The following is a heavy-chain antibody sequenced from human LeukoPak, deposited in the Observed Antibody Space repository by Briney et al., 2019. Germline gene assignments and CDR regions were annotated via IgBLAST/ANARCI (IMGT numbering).Heavy chain of an antibody. CDR3: ARNWYCSSTSCFRAGWFDP. Sequence: SETLSLTCAVYGGSFSGYYWSWIRQPPGKGLEWIGEINHSGSTNYNPSLKSRVTISVDTSKNQFSLKLSSVTAADTAVYYCARNWYCSSTSCFRAGWFDPWGQGTLVTVSS. CDR2: INHSGST. J-gene: IGHJ5*02. D-gene: IGHD2-2*01. V-gene: IGHV4-34*01. CDR1: GGSFSGYY.